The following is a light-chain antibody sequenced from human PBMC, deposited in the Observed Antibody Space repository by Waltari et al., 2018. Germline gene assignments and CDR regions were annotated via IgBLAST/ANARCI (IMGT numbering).Light chain of an antibody. CDR2: GGS. Sequence: QSALTQPASVSGSPGQSITTPCTGSSRYAGSYKFGSWYHQHPGKAPQLMIYGGSQRPSGVSNLFSGSKSGNTASLTISGLRAEDEADYYCCSYAGSSPHVIFGGGTKLTVL. CDR1: SRYAGSYKF. J-gene: IGLJ2*01. CDR3: CSYAGSSPHVI. V-gene: IGLV2-23*01.